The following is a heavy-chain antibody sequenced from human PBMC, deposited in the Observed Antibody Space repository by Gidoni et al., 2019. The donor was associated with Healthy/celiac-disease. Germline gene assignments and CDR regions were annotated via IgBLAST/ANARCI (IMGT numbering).Heavy chain of an antibody. V-gene: IGHV4-39*01. CDR3: ARTISNYEPYYYYGMDV. Sequence: QLQLQESGPGLVKPSDTLSLTCTVSGGSISRSSYYWGWIRQPPGKGLEWIGSIYYSGSTYYNPSLKSRVTISVDTSKNQFSLKLSSVTAADTAVYYCARTISNYEPYYYYGMDVWGQGTTVTVSS. J-gene: IGHJ6*02. CDR1: GGSISRSSYY. CDR2: IYYSGST. D-gene: IGHD4-4*01.